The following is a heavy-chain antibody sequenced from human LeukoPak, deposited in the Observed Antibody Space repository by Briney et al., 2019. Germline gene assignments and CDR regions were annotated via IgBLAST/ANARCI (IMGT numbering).Heavy chain of an antibody. V-gene: IGHV3-33*08. CDR2: IWYDGSNK. CDR3: ARDYYYDSSGYWDYYFDY. D-gene: IGHD3-22*01. CDR1: GFTFSSYA. Sequence: GGSLRLSCAASGFTFSSYAMSWVRQPPGKGLEWVAVIWYDGSNKYYADSVKGRFTISRDNSKNTLYLEMNSLRAEDTAVYYCARDYYYDSSGYWDYYFDYWGQGTLVSVSS. J-gene: IGHJ4*02.